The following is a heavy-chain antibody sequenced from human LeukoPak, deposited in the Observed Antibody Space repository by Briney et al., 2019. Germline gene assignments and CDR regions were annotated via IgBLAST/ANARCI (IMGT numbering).Heavy chain of an antibody. CDR2: INSGGSET. D-gene: IGHD2-21*01. Sequence: GGSLRLSCAASGFTLSSYWMSWVRQAPGKGLEWVANINSGGSETYYVGSVKGRFTIARDNAKNSLYLEMNSLRDEDTAVYYCARDRTRHIYWGQGTLVTVSS. J-gene: IGHJ4*02. V-gene: IGHV3-7*01. CDR1: GFTLSSYW. CDR3: ARDRTRHIY.